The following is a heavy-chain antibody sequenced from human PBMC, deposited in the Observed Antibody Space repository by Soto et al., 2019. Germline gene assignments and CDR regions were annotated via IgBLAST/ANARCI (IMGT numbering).Heavy chain of an antibody. V-gene: IGHV4-31*03. CDR3: ARNVVPASNWFDP. D-gene: IGHD2-2*01. CDR1: GGSIRSGGYF. J-gene: IGHJ5*02. CDR2: IYYSGST. Sequence: QVQLQESGPGLVKPSQILSLTCTVSGGSIRSGGYFWNWIRQHPGKGLEWIGYIYYSGSTYYNRSLKSRVIISVDTSKNQYALKLSSVTAADTAVYYCARNVVPASNWFDPWGQGTLVTVSS.